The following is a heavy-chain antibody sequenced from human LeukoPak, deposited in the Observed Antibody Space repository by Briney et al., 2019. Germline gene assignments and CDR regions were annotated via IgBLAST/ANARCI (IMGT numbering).Heavy chain of an antibody. CDR1: GFTFSSYS. V-gene: IGHV3-21*01. J-gene: IGHJ3*02. CDR2: ISSSSSYI. D-gene: IGHD3-22*01. Sequence: GSLRLSCAASGFTFSSYSMNWVRQAPGKGLEWVSSISSSSSYIYYADSVKGRFTISRDNAKNSLYLQMNSLRAEDTAVYYCARDQAPYYYDSSGGAFDIWGQGTMVTVSS. CDR3: ARDQAPYYYDSSGGAFDI.